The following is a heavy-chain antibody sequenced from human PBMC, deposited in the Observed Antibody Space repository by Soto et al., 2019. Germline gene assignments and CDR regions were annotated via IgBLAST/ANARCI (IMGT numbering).Heavy chain of an antibody. V-gene: IGHV4-39*01. Sequence: QLQLQESGPGLVKPSETLSLTCTVSGGSISSSSYYWGWIRQPPGKGLEWIGSIYYSGSTYYNPSLKSRVTISVDTSKNQFSLKLSSVTAADTAVYYCARVSYDILTGYYIHYYYYYMDVWGKGTTVTVSS. D-gene: IGHD3-9*01. CDR3: ARVSYDILTGYYIHYYYYYMDV. CDR2: IYYSGST. J-gene: IGHJ6*03. CDR1: GGSISSSSYY.